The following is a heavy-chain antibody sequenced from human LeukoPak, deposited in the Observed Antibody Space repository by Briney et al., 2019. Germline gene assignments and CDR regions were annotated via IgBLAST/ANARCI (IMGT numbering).Heavy chain of an antibody. J-gene: IGHJ3*02. CDR2: IYTSGST. CDR1: GGSFSGYY. D-gene: IGHD2-2*01. Sequence: SETLSLTCAVYGGSFSGYYWSWIRQPAGKGLEWIGRIYTSGSTNYNPSLKSRVTMSVDTSKNQFSLKLSSVTAADTAVYYCARGEYCSSTSCYPFDIWGQGTMVTVSS. CDR3: ARGEYCSSTSCYPFDI. V-gene: IGHV4-59*10.